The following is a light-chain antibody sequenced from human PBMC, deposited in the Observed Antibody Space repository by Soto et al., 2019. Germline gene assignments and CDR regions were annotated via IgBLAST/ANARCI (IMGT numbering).Light chain of an antibody. CDR1: QTISNW. CDR2: KAS. Sequence: DLQMTQSPSTLSASVGDRVTITCRASQTISNWLAWYQQKPGKAPKLLIYKASSLESGVPSRFSGSGSGTEFTLTISSLQPDDFATYYCQQYNSHYTFGQGTKLEIK. J-gene: IGKJ2*01. V-gene: IGKV1-5*03. CDR3: QQYNSHYT.